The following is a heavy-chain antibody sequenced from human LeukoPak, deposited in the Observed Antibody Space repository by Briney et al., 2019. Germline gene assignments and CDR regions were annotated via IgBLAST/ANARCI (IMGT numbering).Heavy chain of an antibody. Sequence: GGSLRLSCAASGFTFSSYAMGWVRQAPGKGLEWVSTIGSSGATSYYADSVKGRFTISRDNSKNSLSLQMNSLRAEGTAVYYCANRGKYYFDYWGQGSLVTVSS. V-gene: IGHV3-23*01. J-gene: IGHJ4*02. D-gene: IGHD1-26*01. CDR3: ANRGKYYFDY. CDR1: GFTFSSYA. CDR2: IGSSGATS.